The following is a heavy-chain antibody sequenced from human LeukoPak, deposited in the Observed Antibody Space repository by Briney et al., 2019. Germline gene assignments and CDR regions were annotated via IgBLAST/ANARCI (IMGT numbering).Heavy chain of an antibody. CDR1: GGTFSSYA. Sequence: ASVKVSCKASGGTFSSYAISWVRQAPGQGLEWMGGIIPIFGTANYAQKFQGRVTITTDESTSTAYMELSSLRSEDTAVYYCARGSTYYYDSSGYPLKYWGQGTLVTVSS. J-gene: IGHJ4*02. CDR2: IIPIFGTA. V-gene: IGHV1-69*05. CDR3: ARGSTYYYDSSGYPLKY. D-gene: IGHD3-22*01.